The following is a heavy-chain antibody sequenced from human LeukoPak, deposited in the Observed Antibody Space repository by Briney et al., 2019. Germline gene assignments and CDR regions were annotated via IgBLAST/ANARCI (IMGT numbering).Heavy chain of an antibody. J-gene: IGHJ6*03. CDR1: GGSFSGYY. CDR3: ARRYGSSWYGKVGYYYMDV. Sequence: SETLSPTCAVYGGSFSGYYWSWIRQPPGKGLEWIGEINHSGSTNYNPSLKSRVTISVDTSKNQFSLKLSSVTAADTAVYYCARRYGSSWYGKVGYYYMDVWGKGTTVTISS. V-gene: IGHV4-34*01. CDR2: INHSGST. D-gene: IGHD6-13*01.